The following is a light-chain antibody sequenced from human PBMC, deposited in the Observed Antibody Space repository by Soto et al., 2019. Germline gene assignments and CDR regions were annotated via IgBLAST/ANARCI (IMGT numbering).Light chain of an antibody. V-gene: IGLV1-47*01. Sequence: QSVLTQPPSASGAPGQRVTISCSGTSSSIERNYVYWYQQLPGTAPRLLIYRNNQRPSGVPDRFSGSKSGTSAALAVSALRPEDEADYYCTLCYDSLRGRLFGGGTQLTVL. CDR1: SSSIERNY. CDR2: RNN. J-gene: IGLJ2*01. CDR3: TLCYDSLRGRL.